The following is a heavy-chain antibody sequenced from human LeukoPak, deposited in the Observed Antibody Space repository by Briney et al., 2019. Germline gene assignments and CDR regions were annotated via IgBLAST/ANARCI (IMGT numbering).Heavy chain of an antibody. D-gene: IGHD1-1*01. CDR3: ASDNYEFDY. CDR2: IYYSGST. V-gene: IGHV4-39*01. CDR1: GGSISSSSYY. Sequence: SETLSLTCTVSGGSISSSSYYWGWIRQPPGTGLEWIGSIYYSGSTYYNPSLKSRVTISVDTSKNQFSLELSSVTAADTAVYYCASDNYEFDYWGQGTLVTVSS. J-gene: IGHJ4*02.